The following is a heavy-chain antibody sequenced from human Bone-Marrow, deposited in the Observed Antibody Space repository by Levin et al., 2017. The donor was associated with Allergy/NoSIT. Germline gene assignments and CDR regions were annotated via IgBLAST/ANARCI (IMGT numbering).Heavy chain of an antibody. Sequence: SQTLSLTCTVSGGSISSSYWSWIRQPPGKGLEWIGYIYYSGSTNYNPSLKSRVTISVDTSKNQFSLKLSSVTAADTAVYYCARVGVAAADVPGYYYYMDVWGKGTTVTVSS. J-gene: IGHJ6*03. CDR1: GGSISSSY. V-gene: IGHV4-59*01. CDR3: ARVGVAAADVPGYYYYMDV. CDR2: IYYSGST. D-gene: IGHD6-13*01.